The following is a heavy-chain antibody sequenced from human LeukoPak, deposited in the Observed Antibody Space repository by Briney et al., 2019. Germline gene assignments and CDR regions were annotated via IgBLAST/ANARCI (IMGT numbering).Heavy chain of an antibody. Sequence: GASVTVSFKASGGTFINYAISWVRQAPGQGLEWMGGIIPIFGTANYAQKFQGRVTITADESTSTAYMELSSLRSEDTAVYYCASPGGYSYGSDFDYWGQGTLVTVSS. CDR1: GGTFINYA. V-gene: IGHV1-69*13. CDR2: IIPIFGTA. CDR3: ASPGGYSYGSDFDY. J-gene: IGHJ4*02. D-gene: IGHD5-18*01.